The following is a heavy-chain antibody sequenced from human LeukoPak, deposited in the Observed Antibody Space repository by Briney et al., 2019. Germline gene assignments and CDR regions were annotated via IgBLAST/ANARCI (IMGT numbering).Heavy chain of an antibody. CDR2: IYYSGKT. Sequence: PSETLSLTCTVSGGSISSSSYYWGWIRQPPGKGLEWIGTIYYSGKTYYNPSLKSRVTISVDTSKNHFSLRLSSVTAADTAVYYCARTITTLPTQGFDAWGQGTLVTVSS. CDR1: GGSISSSSYY. J-gene: IGHJ5*02. D-gene: IGHD4-11*01. V-gene: IGHV4-39*02. CDR3: ARTITTLPTQGFDA.